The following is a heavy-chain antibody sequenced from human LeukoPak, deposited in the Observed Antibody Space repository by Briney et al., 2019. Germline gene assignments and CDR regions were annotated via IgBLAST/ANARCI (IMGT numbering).Heavy chain of an antibody. CDR2: ISYDGSNK. J-gene: IGHJ6*01. CDR1: GYPFSRYA. Sequence: GSSLRLFCAASGYPFSRYAVLWLPGAPGKGMEGVAVISYDGSNKYYVDSVKDRFTIYRDNSKNTLYLQMNSMRAEDTAVYYCARDVYVSEGRCYSETTGVCMYVGKQATTVTVS. CDR3: ARDVYVSEGRCYSETTGVCMYV. D-gene: IGHD2-15*01. V-gene: IGHV3-30*04.